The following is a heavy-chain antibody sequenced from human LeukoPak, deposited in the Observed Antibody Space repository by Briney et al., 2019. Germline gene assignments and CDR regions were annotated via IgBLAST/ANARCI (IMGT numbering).Heavy chain of an antibody. Sequence: GGSLRLSCAASGFTFSSYAMSWVRQAPGKGLEWVSAISGSGGSTYYADSVKGRFTISRDNSKNTLYLEMNSLRAEDTAVYYCAKYSSGWYGGFDYWGQGTLVTVSS. J-gene: IGHJ4*02. V-gene: IGHV3-23*01. CDR2: ISGSGGST. CDR3: AKYSSGWYGGFDY. D-gene: IGHD6-19*01. CDR1: GFTFSSYA.